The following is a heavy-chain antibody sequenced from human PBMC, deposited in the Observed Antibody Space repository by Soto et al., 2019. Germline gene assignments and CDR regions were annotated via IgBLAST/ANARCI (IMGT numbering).Heavy chain of an antibody. V-gene: IGHV1-69*19. Sequence: QVQLVQSGAEMKKPGSSVKVSCQSSGGTFNTYAMTWVRQAPGQGPEWMGDISPMFGAANYAPKFQGRVTITADESTGTSYMQLSSLTSEDTALYVCAREVQVHTPAFVYWGQGTLVTVSS. CDR3: AREVQVHTPAFVY. CDR2: ISPMFGAA. J-gene: IGHJ4*02. D-gene: IGHD3-10*01. CDR1: GGTFNTYA.